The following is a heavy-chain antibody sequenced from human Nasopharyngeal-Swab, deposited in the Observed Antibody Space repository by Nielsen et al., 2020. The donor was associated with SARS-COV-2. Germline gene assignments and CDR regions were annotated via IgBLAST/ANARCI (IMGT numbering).Heavy chain of an antibody. CDR1: GFTFSDHS. J-gene: IGHJ4*02. Sequence: GALRLSCAASGFTFSDHSMIWVRQAPGQGLEWVSYISGSGSTLYYADSVKGRITVSRDNAKSSVYLQMSSLRDGDTAVYYCTRGDGALTYFDYWGQGTLVSVSS. D-gene: IGHD4-17*01. CDR3: TRGDGALTYFDY. CDR2: ISGSGSTL. V-gene: IGHV3-48*02.